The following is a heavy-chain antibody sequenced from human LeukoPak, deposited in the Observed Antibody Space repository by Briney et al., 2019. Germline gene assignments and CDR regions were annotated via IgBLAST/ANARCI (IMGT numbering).Heavy chain of an antibody. D-gene: IGHD3-10*01. CDR3: ARGGRYYGSGTYWNY. J-gene: IGHJ4*02. CDR2: IYGSGST. Sequence: SETLSLTCNVSGSSLSGYYWSWIRQPPGKGLEGVAYIYGSGSTNYNPSLKSRVTISVDASKNQFSLKLNNMSAADTALYYCARGGRYYGSGTYWNYWGQGTLVTVSS. V-gene: IGHV4-59*01. CDR1: GSSLSGYY.